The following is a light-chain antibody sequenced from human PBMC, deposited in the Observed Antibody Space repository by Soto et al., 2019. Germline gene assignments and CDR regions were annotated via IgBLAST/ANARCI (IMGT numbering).Light chain of an antibody. CDR2: SAS. CDR1: QSLHSNF. CDR3: HQSGSSPLT. Sequence: EIVLTQFPGTLSLSPGERATLSCRASQSLHSNFLVWYQQKPGEAPRLLISSASRRATGIPDRFSGSGSGTHFTLTISRLDPEDFAVYYCHQSGSSPLTCGPGTRVD. V-gene: IGKV3-20*01. J-gene: IGKJ3*01.